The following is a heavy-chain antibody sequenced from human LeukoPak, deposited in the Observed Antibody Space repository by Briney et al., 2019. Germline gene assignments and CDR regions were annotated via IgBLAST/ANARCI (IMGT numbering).Heavy chain of an antibody. CDR2: IIPILGIA. Sequence: SVKVSCKASGGTFSSYTISWVRQAPGQGLEWMGRIIPILGIANYAQKFQGRVTITADKSTSTAYMELSSLRSEDTAAYSCARAVGATMPHFDYWGQGTLVTVSS. V-gene: IGHV1-69*02. CDR3: ARAVGATMPHFDY. D-gene: IGHD1-26*01. J-gene: IGHJ4*02. CDR1: GGTFSSYT.